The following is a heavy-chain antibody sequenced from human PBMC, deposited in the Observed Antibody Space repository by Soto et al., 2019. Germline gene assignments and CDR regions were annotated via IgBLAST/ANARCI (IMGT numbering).Heavy chain of an antibody. Sequence: SETLSLTCTVSGCSISSGGYYWSWIRQHPGKGLEWIGYIYYSGSTYYNPSLKSRVTISVDTSKNQFSLKLSSVTAADTAVYYCARGGPTYYDFWSGYSPNWFDPWGQGTLVTVSS. D-gene: IGHD3-3*01. V-gene: IGHV4-31*03. CDR2: IYYSGST. CDR1: GCSISSGGYY. J-gene: IGHJ5*02. CDR3: ARGGPTYYDFWSGYSPNWFDP.